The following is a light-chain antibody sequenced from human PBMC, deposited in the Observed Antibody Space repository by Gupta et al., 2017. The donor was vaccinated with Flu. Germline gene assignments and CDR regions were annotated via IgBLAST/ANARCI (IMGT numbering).Light chain of an antibody. Sequence: DRVTITCRASKNIGISLMWFQQRPGKATKLLIYAATTLQSGVPSRFVGSGSGTDFTLTISNLQLEDFATYHCQQSYSEPQATFGQGTKLEIK. CDR3: QQSYSEPQAT. V-gene: IGKV1-39*01. CDR2: AAT. J-gene: IGKJ2*01. CDR1: KNIGIS.